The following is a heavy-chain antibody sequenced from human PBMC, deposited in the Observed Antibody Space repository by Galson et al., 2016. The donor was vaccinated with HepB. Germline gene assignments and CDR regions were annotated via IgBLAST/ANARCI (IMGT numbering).Heavy chain of an antibody. CDR3: AKQKSLVERPRGLRKSYYFDY. D-gene: IGHD2-15*01. V-gene: IGHV3-23*01. Sequence: SLRLSCAASGFVFSNFGLRWVRQAPGEGLEWVASISTRRTTYYSDSVQGRFTISRDNSNNTLYLQMNGLRAEDTAVYYCAKQKSLVERPRGLRKSYYFDYWGQGTRVTVSS. CDR2: ISTRRTT. J-gene: IGHJ4*02. CDR1: GFVFSNFG.